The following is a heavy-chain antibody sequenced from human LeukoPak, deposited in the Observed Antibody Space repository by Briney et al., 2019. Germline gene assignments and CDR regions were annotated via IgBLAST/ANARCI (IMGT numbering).Heavy chain of an antibody. CDR1: GYTFSGTGWY. D-gene: IGHD3-10*01. Sequence: ASVKVSCKASGYTFSGTGWYLYWLRQAPGQGLECMGWIHPNNGATAYAQKFQGRVAMTRDTSITTAYMELGRLRPDDTAVYYCARDGPAQMVDFDYWGQGTLVTVSS. CDR2: IHPNNGAT. V-gene: IGHV1-2*02. J-gene: IGHJ4*02. CDR3: ARDGPAQMVDFDY.